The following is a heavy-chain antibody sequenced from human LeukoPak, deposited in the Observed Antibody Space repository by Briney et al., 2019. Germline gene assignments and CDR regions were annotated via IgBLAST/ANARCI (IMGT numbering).Heavy chain of an antibody. D-gene: IGHD5-24*01. V-gene: IGHV3-30-3*01. CDR2: ISYDGSNK. CDR3: ARVKARDGYKRYPDY. CDR1: GFTFSSYA. J-gene: IGHJ4*02. Sequence: GGSLRLACAASGFTFSSYAMHWVRQAPGKGLEWVAVISYDGSNKYYADSVKGRYTNSRDNSKNTLYLQMNSLRAEDTAVYYCARVKARDGYKRYPDYWGQGTLVTVSS.